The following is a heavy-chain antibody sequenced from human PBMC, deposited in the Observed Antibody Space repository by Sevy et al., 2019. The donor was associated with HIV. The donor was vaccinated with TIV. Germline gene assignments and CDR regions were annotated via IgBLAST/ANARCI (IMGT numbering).Heavy chain of an antibody. D-gene: IGHD7-27*01. J-gene: IGHJ4*02. V-gene: IGHV3-7*03. CDR3: ARSCDYWGQMGY. Sequence: GGSLRLSCAASGFTFNNYWMTWVRQAPGKGLEWVANIKKDGSDKYYRESVKGRFNISRDNTKNSLYLQLNSLRAEDTAVYYCARSCDYWGQMGYWGQGTLVTVSS. CDR1: GFTFNNYW. CDR2: IKKDGSDK.